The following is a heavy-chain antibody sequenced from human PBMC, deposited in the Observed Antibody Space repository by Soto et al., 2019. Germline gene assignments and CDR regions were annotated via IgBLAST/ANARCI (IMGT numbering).Heavy chain of an antibody. D-gene: IGHD3-16*01. CDR3: VRDQGDHVIHFDH. V-gene: IGHV1-46*01. CDR1: GYTFTSYL. Sequence: GASVKVSCKASGYTFTSYLIHWVRQAPGQGLEWMGIINPSGGSANYAQKFQGRVTMTRDTSTSTVYMELSSLRSEDTAVYYCVRDQGDHVIHFDHWGQGALVTVSS. CDR2: INPSGGSA. J-gene: IGHJ4*02.